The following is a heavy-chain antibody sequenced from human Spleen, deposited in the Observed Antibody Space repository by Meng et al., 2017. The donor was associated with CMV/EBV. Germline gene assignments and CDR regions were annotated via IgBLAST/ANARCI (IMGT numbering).Heavy chain of an antibody. Sequence: SLKISCATSGLRFDDCAMDWVRQVPGRGLEWVSCISWSNVNVGYADPVKGRFTFSRDNSKNTTFLQMSSLRAEDTAVYYCARLLLGSTWTHDYWGQGTLVTVSS. CDR3: ARLLLGSTWTHDY. V-gene: IGHV3-9*01. CDR1: GLRFDDCA. CDR2: ISWSNVNV. D-gene: IGHD6-13*01. J-gene: IGHJ4*02.